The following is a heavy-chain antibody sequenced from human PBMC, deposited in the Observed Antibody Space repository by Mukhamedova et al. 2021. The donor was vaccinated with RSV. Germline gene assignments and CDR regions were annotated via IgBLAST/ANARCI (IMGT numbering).Heavy chain of an antibody. V-gene: IGHV3-21*01. CDR1: TFSSYS. Sequence: TFSSYSMNWVRQAPGKGLEWVSSISSSDYIYYADSVKGRFTISRDNAKNSLYLQVNSLRAEDTAMYYCASAYYASSGYYEVMYYW. D-gene: IGHD3-22*01. CDR2: ISSSDYI. J-gene: IGHJ4*01. CDR3: ASAYYASSGYYEVMYY.